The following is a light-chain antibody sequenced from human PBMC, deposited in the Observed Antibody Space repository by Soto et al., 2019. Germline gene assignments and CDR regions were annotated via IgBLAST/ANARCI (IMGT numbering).Light chain of an antibody. V-gene: IGLV2-14*01. J-gene: IGLJ1*01. CDR3: SSYTTSSTLV. CDR2: EVT. Sequence: QSVLTQPASVSASPGQSVTISCAGTSSDVGGYNYVSWYQQRPGRAPKLMIYEVTYRPPGVSNRFSGSKSGNTASLTISGLQAEDEADYYCSSYTTSSTLVFGTGTKVTVL. CDR1: SSDVGGYNY.